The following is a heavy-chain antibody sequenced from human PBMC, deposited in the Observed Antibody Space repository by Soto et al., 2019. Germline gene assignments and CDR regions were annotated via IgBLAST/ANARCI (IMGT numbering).Heavy chain of an antibody. J-gene: IGHJ4*02. Sequence: SETLSLTCTVSGGSVSSGSYYWSWIRQPPGKGLEWIGYIYYSGSTNYNPSLKSRVTISVDTSKNQFSLKLSSVTAADTAVYYCARGVKSSGYYRPYYFDYWGQGTLVTVSS. V-gene: IGHV4-61*01. CDR3: ARGVKSSGYYRPYYFDY. CDR2: IYYSGST. CDR1: GGSVSSGSYY. D-gene: IGHD3-22*01.